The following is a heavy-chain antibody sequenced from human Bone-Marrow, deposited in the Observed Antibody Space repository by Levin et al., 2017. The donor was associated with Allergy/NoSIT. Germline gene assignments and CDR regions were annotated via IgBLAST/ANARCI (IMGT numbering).Heavy chain of an antibody. CDR1: GDSFSGYY. Sequence: PSETLSLTCVVSGDSFSGYYWNWIRQTPEKGLEWIGEINHLGITNYNPSLESRVTISADRSQNRFSLILTSVTAADTALYYCARGTLVYSIGFVNYLDYWGQGSLVTVSS. D-gene: IGHD2-8*01. V-gene: IGHV4-34*01. CDR3: ARGTLVYSIGFVNYLDY. J-gene: IGHJ4*02. CDR2: INHLGIT.